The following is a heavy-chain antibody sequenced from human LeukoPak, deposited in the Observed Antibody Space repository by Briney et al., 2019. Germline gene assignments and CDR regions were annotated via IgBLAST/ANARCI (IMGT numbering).Heavy chain of an antibody. Sequence: GGSLRLSCAASGFTFSDYYMSWIRQAPGKGLEWVSYISSSSSYTNYADSVKGRFTISRDNAKNSLYLQMNSLRAEDTAVYYCAKEGGSSTWYDGWFDPWGQGTLVTVSS. V-gene: IGHV3-11*05. D-gene: IGHD6-13*01. CDR1: GFTFSDYY. CDR2: ISSSSSYT. CDR3: AKEGGSSTWYDGWFDP. J-gene: IGHJ5*02.